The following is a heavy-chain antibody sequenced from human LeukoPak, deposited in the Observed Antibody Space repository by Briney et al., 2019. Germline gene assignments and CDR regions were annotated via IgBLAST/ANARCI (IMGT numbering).Heavy chain of an antibody. CDR3: AKDLPKYYYGSGSYSNY. Sequence: GGSLRLSCAASGFTFSSYGMHWVRQAPGKGLEWVAFIRYDGSNKYYADSVKGRFTISRDNSKNALYLQMNSLRAEDTAVYYCAKDLPKYYYGSGSYSNYWGQGTLVTVSS. CDR1: GFTFSSYG. V-gene: IGHV3-30*02. D-gene: IGHD3-10*01. CDR2: IRYDGSNK. J-gene: IGHJ4*02.